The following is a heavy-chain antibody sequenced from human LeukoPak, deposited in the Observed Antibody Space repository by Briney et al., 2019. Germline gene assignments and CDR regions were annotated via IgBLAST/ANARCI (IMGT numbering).Heavy chain of an antibody. V-gene: IGHV3-30*02. Sequence: GGSLRLSCAASGFTLSSYGMHWVRQAPGKGLEWVAFIRYDGSKEYYADSVKGRFTISRGNSKNTLYLQMNSLKTEDTAVYYCAKDSRYYYVDYWGQGTLVTVSS. CDR2: IRYDGSKE. D-gene: IGHD1-14*01. CDR1: GFTLSSYG. J-gene: IGHJ4*02. CDR3: AKDSRYYYVDY.